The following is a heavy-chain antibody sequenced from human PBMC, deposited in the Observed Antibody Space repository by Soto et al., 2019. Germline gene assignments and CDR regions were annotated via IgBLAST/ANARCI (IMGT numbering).Heavy chain of an antibody. V-gene: IGHV1-18*01. Sequence: ASVKVSCKASGYTFTGYGISWVRQAPGQGLEWMGWISAYNGNTNYAQKLQGRVTMTTDTSTSTAYMELRSLRSDDTAVYYCARVGYCSGGSCYFHYYYGMDVWGQGTTVTVSS. CDR1: GYTFTGYG. J-gene: IGHJ6*02. CDR3: ARVGYCSGGSCYFHYYYGMDV. D-gene: IGHD2-15*01. CDR2: ISAYNGNT.